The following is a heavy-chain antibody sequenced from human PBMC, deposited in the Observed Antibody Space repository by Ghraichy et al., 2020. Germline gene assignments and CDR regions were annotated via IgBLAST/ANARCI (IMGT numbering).Heavy chain of an antibody. CDR2: MNPNSGNT. CDR1: GYTFTSYD. Sequence: ASVQVSCKASGYTFTSYDINWVRQATGQGLEWMGWMNPNSGNTGYAQKFQGRVTMTRNTSISTAYMELSSLRSEDTAVYYCARASRYCSGGSCSYYFDYWGQGTLVTVSS. CDR3: ARASRYCSGGSCSYYFDY. D-gene: IGHD2-15*01. J-gene: IGHJ4*02. V-gene: IGHV1-8*01.